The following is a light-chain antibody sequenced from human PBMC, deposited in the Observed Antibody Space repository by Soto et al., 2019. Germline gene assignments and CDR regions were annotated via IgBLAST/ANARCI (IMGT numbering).Light chain of an antibody. Sequence: DIQLTQSPSFLSASVGDRVTITCRASQAINTYLAWYQQKPGKAPKLLIYDASTLKSGVPSRFSGSGSGTEFTLTISSLQTDDFSTYYCQQYHSYWTFGQGTKVDIK. CDR3: QQYHSYWT. CDR2: DAS. V-gene: IGKV1-9*01. CDR1: QAINTY. J-gene: IGKJ1*01.